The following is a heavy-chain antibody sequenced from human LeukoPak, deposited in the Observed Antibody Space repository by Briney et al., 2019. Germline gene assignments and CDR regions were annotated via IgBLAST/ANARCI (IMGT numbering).Heavy chain of an antibody. Sequence: PGGSLRLSCAASGLTFSTYAMSWVRQAPGKGLEWVSVISGSGTSTYYADCVKGRFTISRENSKNTVYLQMNRLRADDTAVFYRARAAYCSSTSFYRSYGLDVWGQGTTVTVSS. CDR3: ARAAYCSSTSFYRSYGLDV. D-gene: IGHD2-2*01. V-gene: IGHV3-23*01. CDR1: GLTFSTYA. J-gene: IGHJ6*02. CDR2: ISGSGTST.